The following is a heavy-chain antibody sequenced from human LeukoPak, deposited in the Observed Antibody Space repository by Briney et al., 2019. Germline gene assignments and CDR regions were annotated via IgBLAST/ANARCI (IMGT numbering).Heavy chain of an antibody. D-gene: IGHD4-17*01. CDR3: AKRPYGDYHFDY. CDR2: INDDGDNT. V-gene: IGHV3-23*01. CDR1: GFTFSSYA. J-gene: IGHJ4*02. Sequence: PGGSLRLSCAASGFTFSSYAMRWVRQAPGKGLECVSGINDDGDNTYYADSVKGRFTISRDNSKSTLYLQMNSLRAEDTAIYYCAKRPYGDYHFDYWGQGTLVTVSS.